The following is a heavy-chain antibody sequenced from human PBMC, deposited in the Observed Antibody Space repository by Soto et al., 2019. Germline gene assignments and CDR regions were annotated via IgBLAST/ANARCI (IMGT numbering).Heavy chain of an antibody. V-gene: IGHV1-69*12. J-gene: IGHJ6*02. D-gene: IGHD2-2*01. CDR1: GGTFSSYA. CDR2: IIPIFGTA. CDR3: ARHVPAAGYYYGIDV. Sequence: QVQLVQSGAEVKKPGSSVKVSCKASGGTFSSYAISWVRQAPGQGLEWMGGIIPIFGTANYAQKFQGRVTFTGDESTSRAYMELRRLTSEDTAVYYCARHVPAAGYYYGIDVWGQGTTATVSS.